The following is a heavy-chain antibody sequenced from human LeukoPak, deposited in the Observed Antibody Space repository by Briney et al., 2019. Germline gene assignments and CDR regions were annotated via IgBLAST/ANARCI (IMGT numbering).Heavy chain of an antibody. CDR1: GYSFASNW. J-gene: IGHJ4*02. D-gene: IGHD1-26*01. CDR2: IYPTDSDT. Sequence: GESLKISCKGSGYSFASNWIAWLRQMPGQGLEWMGIIYPTDSDTRYSPSFQGQVTISADKSISTAYLQWSSLNASDTAMYYCARRRDLYSGSYYPFDYWGQGTLVTVSS. CDR3: ARRRDLYSGSYYPFDY. V-gene: IGHV5-51*01.